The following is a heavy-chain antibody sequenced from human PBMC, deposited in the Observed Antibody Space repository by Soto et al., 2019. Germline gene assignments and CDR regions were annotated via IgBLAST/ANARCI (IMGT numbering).Heavy chain of an antibody. J-gene: IGHJ5*02. Sequence: GGSLRLSCAASGFTFSSYAMSWVRQAPGKGLEWVSAISGSGGSTYYADSVKGRFTISRDNSKNTLYLQMNSLRAEDTAVYYCAKDPLGAAEDDILYNWFDPWGQGTLVTVSS. D-gene: IGHD3-9*01. CDR1: GFTFSSYA. V-gene: IGHV3-23*01. CDR2: ISGSGGST. CDR3: AKDPLGAAEDDILYNWFDP.